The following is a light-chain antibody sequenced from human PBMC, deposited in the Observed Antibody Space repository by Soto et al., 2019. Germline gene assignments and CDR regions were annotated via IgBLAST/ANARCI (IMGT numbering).Light chain of an antibody. Sequence: EIELTQSPGTLSLSPGERATLSCTASHRLGSGYLAWYQQKPGQAPRLLIYDTSSRGIGVPDRFSGSGSGTDFTLTISGLEPEDFAVYYCQQNGSSATFGHGTKVDI. CDR1: HRLGSGY. J-gene: IGKJ3*01. V-gene: IGKV3-20*01. CDR2: DTS. CDR3: QQNGSSAT.